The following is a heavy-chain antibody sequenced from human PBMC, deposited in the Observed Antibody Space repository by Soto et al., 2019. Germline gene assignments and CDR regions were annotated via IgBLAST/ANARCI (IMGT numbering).Heavy chain of an antibody. Sequence: SLRLSCAASGFTFSSYGMHWVRQAPGKGLEWVAVIWYDGSNKYYADSVKGRFTISRDNSKNTLYLQMNSLRAEDTAVYYCARDGGITIFGVVRPTHYGKDVWGQGTTVTVSS. D-gene: IGHD3-3*01. CDR3: ARDGGITIFGVVRPTHYGKDV. CDR2: IWYDGSNK. CDR1: GFTFSSYG. V-gene: IGHV3-33*01. J-gene: IGHJ6*02.